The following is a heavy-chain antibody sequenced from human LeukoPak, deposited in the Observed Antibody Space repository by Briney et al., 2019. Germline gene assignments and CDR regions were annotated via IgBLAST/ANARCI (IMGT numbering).Heavy chain of an antibody. V-gene: IGHV4-59*12. Sequence: SETLSLTCSVSGASINDYYWTWIRQPPGKGLEWIGYVYHTGTSGYHPSLKSRVAMSLDTSKNQVSLKLSSVTAADTAVYFCTRVVNGGHFDYWGQGTLVTVSS. CDR3: TRVVNGGHFDY. CDR1: GASINDYY. J-gene: IGHJ4*02. CDR2: VYHTGTS. D-gene: IGHD2-8*01.